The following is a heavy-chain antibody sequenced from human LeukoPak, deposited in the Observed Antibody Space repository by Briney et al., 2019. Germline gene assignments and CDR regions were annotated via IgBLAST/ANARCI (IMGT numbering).Heavy chain of an antibody. CDR3: ARDCGDYYGSGSYYFPDY. V-gene: IGHV3-30-3*01. D-gene: IGHD3-10*01. CDR1: GFTFSSSA. J-gene: IGHJ4*02. Sequence: PPGRSLRLSCAASGFTFSSSAMPWVRQAPDKGLEWVAVISYDGSNKYYADSVKGRFTISRDNSKNTLYLQMNSLRAEDTAVYYCARDCGDYYGSGSYYFPDYWGQGTLVTVSS. CDR2: ISYDGSNK.